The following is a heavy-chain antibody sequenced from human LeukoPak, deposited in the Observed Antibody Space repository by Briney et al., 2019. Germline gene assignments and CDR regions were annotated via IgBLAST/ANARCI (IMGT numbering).Heavy chain of an antibody. CDR1: GYTFTIFD. Sequence: ASVKVSCKTSGYTFTIFDINWIRQAPGQGPEWMGWMSPRDASTGYAQQFEGRVTMTRDTAISTAFMELTSLTYEGTAVYYCARGVNAGVDYWGQGTLVTVSS. J-gene: IGHJ4*02. CDR2: MSPRDAST. V-gene: IGHV1-8*01. D-gene: IGHD2-8*01. CDR3: ARGVNAGVDY.